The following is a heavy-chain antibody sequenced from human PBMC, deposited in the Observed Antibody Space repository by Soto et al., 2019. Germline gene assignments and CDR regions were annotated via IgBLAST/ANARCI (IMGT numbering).Heavy chain of an antibody. CDR3: VRGVPYYSADARAKFDL. CDR2: INPGEST. CDR1: GGSLKRNY. J-gene: IGHJ5*02. Sequence: PSETLSLTCAVDGGSLKRNYWNWIRHPPGKGLEWIGEINPGESTNYNPSLKSRVTISVDTSRKQFSLKLSSVTAADTAVYYCVRGVPYYSADARAKFDLSSQGALVTVSS. D-gene: IGHD3-10*01. V-gene: IGHV4-34*01.